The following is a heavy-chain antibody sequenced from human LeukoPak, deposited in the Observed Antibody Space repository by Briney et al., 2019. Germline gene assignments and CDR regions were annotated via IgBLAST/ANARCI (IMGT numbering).Heavy chain of an antibody. CDR1: GGTFSSYA. Sequence: SVKVSCKASGGTFSSYAISWVRQAPGHGLEWMGRIIPIFGIANYAQKFQGRVTITADKSTSTAYMELSSLRSEDTAVYYCARGGGYYYDSSGYAPNDIWGQGTMVTVSS. J-gene: IGHJ3*02. CDR2: IIPIFGIA. CDR3: ARGGGYYYDSSGYAPNDI. D-gene: IGHD3-22*01. V-gene: IGHV1-69*04.